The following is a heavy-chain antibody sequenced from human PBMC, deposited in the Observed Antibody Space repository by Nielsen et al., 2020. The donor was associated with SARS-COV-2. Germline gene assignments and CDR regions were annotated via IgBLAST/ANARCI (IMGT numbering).Heavy chain of an antibody. V-gene: IGHV3-23*03. CDR2: IYSGGSST. J-gene: IGHJ4*02. Sequence: GESLKISCAASGFTFSSYAMSWVRQAPGKGLEWVSVIYSGGSSTYYADSVKGRFTISRDNSKNTLYLQMNSLRAEDTAVYYCARDTSGALYWGQGTLVTVSS. CDR3: ARDTSGALY. CDR1: GFTFSSYA. D-gene: IGHD4-17*01.